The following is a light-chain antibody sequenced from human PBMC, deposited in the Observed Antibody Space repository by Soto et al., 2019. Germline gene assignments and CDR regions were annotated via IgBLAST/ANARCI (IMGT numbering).Light chain of an antibody. Sequence: THAAPSLSASVGERVTITCQASQDISNYLNWYQQKPGKAPKLLIYDASNLETGVPSRFSGSGSGTDFTFTISSLQPEDIATYYCQQYDNLPPLFGGGTKVDI. V-gene: IGKV1-33*01. J-gene: IGKJ4*01. CDR3: QQYDNLPPL. CDR2: DAS. CDR1: QDISNY.